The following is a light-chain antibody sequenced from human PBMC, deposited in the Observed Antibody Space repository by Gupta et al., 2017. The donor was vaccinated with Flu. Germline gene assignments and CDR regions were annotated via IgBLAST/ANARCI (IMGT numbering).Light chain of an antibody. CDR3: QQRSNWPG. V-gene: IGKV3-11*01. Sequence: EIVLTQSPATLSLSPGERATLSCRASQSVSSYLAWYQQKPGQAPRLLIYDASNRATGIPARFSGSGSGTDFTLTISSLEPEDFAVYYCQQRSNWPGFGGGTXVEIK. J-gene: IGKJ4*01. CDR2: DAS. CDR1: QSVSSY.